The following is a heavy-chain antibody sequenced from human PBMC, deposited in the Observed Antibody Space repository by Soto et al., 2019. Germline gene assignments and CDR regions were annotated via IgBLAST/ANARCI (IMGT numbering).Heavy chain of an antibody. J-gene: IGHJ5*02. V-gene: IGHV3-11*01. D-gene: IGHD6-13*01. Sequence: GGSLRLSCPASGFTFSDYYMSWIRQAPGKGLEWVSYISNSGDSLYYADSVKGRFTISRDNAKNSLYLQMNSLRAEDTAVYYCAGWDSGRLRFSGWFDPWGQGTLVTVSS. CDR1: GFTFSDYY. CDR3: AGWDSGRLRFSGWFDP. CDR2: ISNSGDSL.